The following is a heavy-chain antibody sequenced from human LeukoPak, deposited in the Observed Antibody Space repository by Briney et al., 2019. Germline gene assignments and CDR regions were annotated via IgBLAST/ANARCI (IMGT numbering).Heavy chain of an antibody. CDR3: ARETASVVTYCFDL. J-gene: IGHJ4*02. D-gene: IGHD4-23*01. CDR2: ISSSGSGGNT. CDR1: GVTLSSYA. Sequence: GGSLRLSCAASGVTLSSYAMSWARQAPGKGLEWVSGISSSGSGGNTYYADSVKGRFTISRDNAKNSLYLQMNTLRAEDTAVYYCARETASVVTYCFDLWGQGTLVTVSS. V-gene: IGHV3-21*01.